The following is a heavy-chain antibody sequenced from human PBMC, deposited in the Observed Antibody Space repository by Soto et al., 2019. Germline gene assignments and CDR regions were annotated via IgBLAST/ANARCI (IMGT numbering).Heavy chain of an antibody. CDR3: AGGFSSVVFDV. CDR1: GGSISSYY. J-gene: IGHJ3*01. CDR2: FYYGGST. Sequence: QVQLQESGPGLVKPSETLSLTCTVSGGSISSYYWSWIRQPPGKGLAWIGYFYYGGSTNYNPSLKSRVTISIDTSKNQFSLNLFSVTAADTAVYYCAGGFSSVVFDVWGQGTMVTVSS. V-gene: IGHV4-59*01. D-gene: IGHD6-19*01.